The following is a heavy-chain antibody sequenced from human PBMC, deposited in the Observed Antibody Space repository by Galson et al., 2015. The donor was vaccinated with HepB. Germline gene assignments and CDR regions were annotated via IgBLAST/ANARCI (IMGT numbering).Heavy chain of an antibody. Sequence: SLRLSCAASGFTFSSYAMSWVRQAPGKGLEWVSAISGSGGSTYYADSVKGRFTISRDNSKNTLYLQMNSLRAEDTAVYYCAKDPYYYGSGYNWFDPWGQGTLVTVSS. CDR3: AKDPYYYGSGYNWFDP. D-gene: IGHD3-10*01. CDR2: ISGSGGST. V-gene: IGHV3-23*01. CDR1: GFTFSSYA. J-gene: IGHJ5*02.